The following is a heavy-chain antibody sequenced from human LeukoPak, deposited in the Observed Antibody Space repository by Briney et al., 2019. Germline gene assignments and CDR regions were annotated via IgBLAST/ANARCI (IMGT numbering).Heavy chain of an antibody. V-gene: IGHV3-21*01. CDR3: ARDGHFDY. CDR2: IRSSSSYI. Sequence: GGSLRLSCAVSGFTFSSYTMNWVRRAPGKGLEWVSSIRSSSSYIYHADSVKGRFTISRDNVKNSLYLQMNSLRAEDTAVYYCARDGHFDYWGQGTLVTVSS. CDR1: GFTFSSYT. J-gene: IGHJ4*02.